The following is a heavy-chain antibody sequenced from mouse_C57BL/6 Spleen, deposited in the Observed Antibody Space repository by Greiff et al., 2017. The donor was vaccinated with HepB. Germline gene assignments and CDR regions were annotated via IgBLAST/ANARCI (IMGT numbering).Heavy chain of an antibody. CDR2: ISSGSSTI. CDR3: ARGREYYFDY. CDR1: GFTFSDYG. J-gene: IGHJ2*01. V-gene: IGHV5-17*01. Sequence: EVQLVESGGGLVKPGGSLKLSCAASGFTFSDYGMHWVRQAPEKGLEWVAYISSGSSTIYYADTVKGRFTISRDNAKNTLFLQMTSLRSEDTAMYYCARGREYYFDYWGQGTTLTVSS.